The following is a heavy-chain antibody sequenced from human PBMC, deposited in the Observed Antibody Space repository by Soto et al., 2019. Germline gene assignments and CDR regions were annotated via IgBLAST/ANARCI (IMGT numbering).Heavy chain of an antibody. D-gene: IGHD3-3*01. CDR1: GFSLSTSGMG. J-gene: IGHJ4*02. Sequence: QITLKESGPTLVRPTQTLTLTCTFSGFSLSTSGMGVGWIRQPPGKALEWLALIYWDDDKRYSPSLKSRLTITEDTSKNQVVLTMTNMDPVDTATYYCAHTSPITPFDYWGQGTLVTVSS. CDR3: AHTSPITPFDY. CDR2: IYWDDDK. V-gene: IGHV2-5*02.